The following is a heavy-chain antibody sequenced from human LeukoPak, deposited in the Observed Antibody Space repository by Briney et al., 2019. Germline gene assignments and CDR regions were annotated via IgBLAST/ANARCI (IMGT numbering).Heavy chain of an antibody. CDR3: ARVNSMEGYCSGGSCYPYAFDI. CDR1: GYTFTGYY. Sequence: GASVKVSCKASGYTFTGYYLHWVRQAPGQGLEWMGWINPNSGGTNYAQKFQGWVTMTRDTSISTAYMELSRLRSDDTAVYYCARVNSMEGYCSGGSCYPYAFDIWGQGTMVTVSS. V-gene: IGHV1-2*04. CDR2: INPNSGGT. D-gene: IGHD2-15*01. J-gene: IGHJ3*02.